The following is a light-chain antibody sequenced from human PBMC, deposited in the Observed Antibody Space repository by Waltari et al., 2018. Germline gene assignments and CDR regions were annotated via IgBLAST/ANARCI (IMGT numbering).Light chain of an antibody. J-gene: IGLJ3*02. CDR2: YDS. CDR1: NIRTYS. CDR3: QVWDRNSGHLV. Sequence: SYVLPQPPPVSVAPGKPAGMSCGGKNIRTYSVHWYQQKPGLAPRLVIFYDSDRLSWIPEGFSGSNSGNTATLTISRVEAGDEADYYCQVWDRNSGHLVFGGGTKLTVL. V-gene: IGLV3-21*04.